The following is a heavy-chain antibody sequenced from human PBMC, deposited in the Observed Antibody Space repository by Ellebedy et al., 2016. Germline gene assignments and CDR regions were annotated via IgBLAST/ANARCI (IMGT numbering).Heavy chain of an antibody. V-gene: IGHV3-71*01. CDR1: GFTVSDHY. CDR2: IRSKTYGGTT. CDR3: TRDRPHSWFDP. J-gene: IGHJ5*02. D-gene: IGHD1-14*01. Sequence: GESLKISCAASGFTVSDHYMDWVRQAPGKGLEWVGFIRSKTYGGTTQYAASVEGRFTISRDNAKNTLFLQMNSLRAEDTAVYYCTRDRPHSWFDPWGQGTLVTVSS.